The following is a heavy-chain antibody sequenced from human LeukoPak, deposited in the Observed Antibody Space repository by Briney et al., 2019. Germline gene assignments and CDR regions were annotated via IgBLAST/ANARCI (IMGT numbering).Heavy chain of an antibody. CDR2: IYYSGST. V-gene: IGHV4-59*12. D-gene: IGHD3-3*01. J-gene: IGHJ6*03. CDR1: GGSISSYY. CDR3: ARDGIFGVAHYYMDV. Sequence: SETLSLTCTVSGGSISSYYWSWIRQPPGKGLEWIGYIYYSGSTNYNPSLKSRVTISVDTSKNQFSLKLSSVTAADTAVYYCARDGIFGVAHYYMDVWGKGTTVTVSS.